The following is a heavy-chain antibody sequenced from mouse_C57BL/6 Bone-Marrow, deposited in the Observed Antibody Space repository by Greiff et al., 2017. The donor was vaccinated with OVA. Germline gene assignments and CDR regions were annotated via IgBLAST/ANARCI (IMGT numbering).Heavy chain of an antibody. Sequence: EVQRAESGGGLVQPGGSLSLSCAASGFTFTDYYMSWVRQPPGKALEWLGFIRNKANGYTTEYSASVKGRFTISRDNSQSILYLQMNALRAEDSATYYCARSPYYYGSMAMDYWGQGTSVTVSS. J-gene: IGHJ4*01. CDR1: GFTFTDYY. CDR2: IRNKANGYTT. D-gene: IGHD1-1*01. V-gene: IGHV7-3*01. CDR3: ARSPYYYGSMAMDY.